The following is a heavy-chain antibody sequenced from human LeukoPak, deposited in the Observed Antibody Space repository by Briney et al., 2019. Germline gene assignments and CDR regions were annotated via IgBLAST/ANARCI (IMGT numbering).Heavy chain of an antibody. D-gene: IGHD5-18*01. V-gene: IGHV7-4-1*02. J-gene: IGHJ4*02. Sequence: ASVKVSCKASGYTFTSYTMNWVRQAPGQGLEWMGWINTNTGNPTYAQGFTGRFVFSLDTSVSTAYLQITSLKAEDTAVYYCARAHPGYSYGPPFIDYWGQGTLVTVSS. CDR1: GYTFTSYT. CDR2: INTNTGNP. CDR3: ARAHPGYSYGPPFIDY.